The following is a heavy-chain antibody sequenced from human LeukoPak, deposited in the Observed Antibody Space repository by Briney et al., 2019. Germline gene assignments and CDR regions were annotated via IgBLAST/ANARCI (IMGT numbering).Heavy chain of an antibody. CDR2: INHSGST. CDR3: ARGTLHDYSNYHVDV. V-gene: IGHV4-34*01. J-gene: IGHJ6*02. D-gene: IGHD4-4*01. CDR1: GGSFSGYY. Sequence: SETLSLTCAVYGGSFSGYYWSWIRQPPGKGLEWIGEINHSGSTNYNPSLKSRVTISVDTSKNQFSLKLSSVTAADTAVYYCARGTLHDYSNYHVDVWGRGTTVTVSS.